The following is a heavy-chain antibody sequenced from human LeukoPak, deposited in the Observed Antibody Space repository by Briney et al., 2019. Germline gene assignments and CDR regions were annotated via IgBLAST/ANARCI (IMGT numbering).Heavy chain of an antibody. CDR1: GFTFSSYG. CDR2: IWYDGSNK. Sequence: GGSLRLSCAASGFTFSSYGMHWVRQAPGKGLEWVAVIWYDGSNKYYADSVKGRFTISRDNSKDTLYLQMNSLRAEDTAVYYCARASLGSWFDYWGQGTLVTVSS. D-gene: IGHD6-13*01. J-gene: IGHJ4*02. V-gene: IGHV3-33*01. CDR3: ARASLGSWFDY.